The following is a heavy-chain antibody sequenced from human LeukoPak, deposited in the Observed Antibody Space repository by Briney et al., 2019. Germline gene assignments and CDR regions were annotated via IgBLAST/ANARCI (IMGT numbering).Heavy chain of an antibody. CDR3: ARGTRARGTCSNFYSSSLDY. D-gene: IGHD2-15*01. CDR2: INGYNGNT. V-gene: IGHV1-18*01. CDR1: GYSFSSLH. J-gene: IGHJ4*02. Sequence: ASVKVSCKASGYSFSSLHINWLRQAPGQGLEWMGWINGYNGNTLYSQNLQGRVTMTRDTATNTVYLELRTLRLDDTAVYYCARGTRARGTCSNFYSSSLDYWGQGTLITVSS.